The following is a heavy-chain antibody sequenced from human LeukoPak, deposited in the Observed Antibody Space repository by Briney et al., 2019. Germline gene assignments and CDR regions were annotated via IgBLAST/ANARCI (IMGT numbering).Heavy chain of an antibody. Sequence: SETLSLTCAVYGGSFSGYYWSWIHQPPGKGLEWIGEINHSGSTNYNPSLKSRVTISVDTSKNQFSLKLSSVTAADTAVYYCARVGGNEGYYDSKDTSYYFDYWGHGTLVTVSS. J-gene: IGHJ4*01. V-gene: IGHV4-34*01. CDR3: ARVGGNEGYYDSKDTSYYFDY. CDR1: GGSFSGYY. D-gene: IGHD3-22*01. CDR2: INHSGST.